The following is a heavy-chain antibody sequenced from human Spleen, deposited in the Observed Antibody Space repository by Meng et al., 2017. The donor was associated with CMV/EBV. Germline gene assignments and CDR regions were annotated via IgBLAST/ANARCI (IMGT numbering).Heavy chain of an antibody. CDR1: GFTFSSYS. D-gene: IGHD1-26*01. Sequence: GESLKISCAASGFTFSSYSMNWVRQGPGKGLEWVANIKQHGNNKYYVDSVRGRFTISRDNAKNSLYLQMNSRRAEDTAVYYCARDGYSDSSGFYHYQGVDVWGQGTTVTVSS. J-gene: IGHJ6*02. CDR2: IKQHGNNK. CDR3: ARDGYSDSSGFYHYQGVDV. V-gene: IGHV3-7*01.